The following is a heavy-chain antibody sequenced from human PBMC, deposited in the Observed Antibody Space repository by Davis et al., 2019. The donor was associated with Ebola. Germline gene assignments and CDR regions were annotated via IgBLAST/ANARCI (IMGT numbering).Heavy chain of an antibody. CDR2: ISYDGSNK. CDR1: RFTSSRYG. V-gene: IGHV3-30*18. CDR3: AKDDSSSSGPDY. J-gene: IGHJ4*02. Sequence: GGSLRLSFAASRFTSSRYGMPWVRQAPGKELEWVAVISYDGSNKYYADSVKGRFTISRDNSKNTLYLQMNSLRAEDTAVYYCAKDDSSSSGPDYWGQGTLVTVSS. D-gene: IGHD6-6*01.